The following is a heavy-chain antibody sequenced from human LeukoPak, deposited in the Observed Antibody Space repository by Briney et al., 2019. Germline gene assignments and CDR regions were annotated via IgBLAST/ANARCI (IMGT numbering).Heavy chain of an antibody. CDR2: IYHSGST. J-gene: IGHJ5*02. CDR3: ARELVWQQLVHGGWFDP. CDR1: GGSISSGGYY. Sequence: TTSQTLSLTCTVSGGSISSGGYYWSWIRQPPGKGLEWIGYIYHSGSTYYNPSLKSRVTISVDRSKNQFSLKLSSVTAADTAVYYCARELVWQQLVHGGWFDPWGQGTLVTVSS. D-gene: IGHD6-13*01. V-gene: IGHV4-30-2*01.